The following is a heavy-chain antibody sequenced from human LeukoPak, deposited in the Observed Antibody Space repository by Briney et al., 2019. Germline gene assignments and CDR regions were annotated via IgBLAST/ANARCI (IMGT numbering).Heavy chain of an antibody. CDR3: ARERPTAGFDY. CDR2: ISYDGSNK. Sequence: GGSLRLSCAASGFTFRNYGMYWVRQAPGKGLEWVAVISYDGSNKYYADSVKGRFTISRDNSKNTLYLQMNSLRAEDTAVYYCARERPTAGFDYWGQGTLVTVSS. J-gene: IGHJ4*02. CDR1: GFTFRNYG. V-gene: IGHV3-30*19.